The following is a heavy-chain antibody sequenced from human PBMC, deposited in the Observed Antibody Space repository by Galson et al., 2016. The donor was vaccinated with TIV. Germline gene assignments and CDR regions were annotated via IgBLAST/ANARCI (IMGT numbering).Heavy chain of an antibody. CDR3: ASVAWFPGLSLDN. CDR2: FDPEQHKK. CDR1: GDSLSDLS. J-gene: IGHJ4*02. Sequence: SVKVSCKVSGDSLSDLSMHWVRQAPGKGLEWMGGFDPEQHKKIYAQKLEGRVTLTDDTSTDTAFLELSSLSFEDTAVYYCASVAWFPGLSLDNWGQGTLVIVSS. D-gene: IGHD2/OR15-2a*01. V-gene: IGHV1-24*01.